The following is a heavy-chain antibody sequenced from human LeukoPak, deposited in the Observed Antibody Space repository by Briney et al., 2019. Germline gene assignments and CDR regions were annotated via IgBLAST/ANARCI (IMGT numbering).Heavy chain of an antibody. V-gene: IGHV3-21*01. CDR2: ISSSSSYI. D-gene: IGHD3-10*01. Sequence: GGSLRLSCAASGFTFSSYTMNWVRQAPGKGLEWVSSISSSSSYIYHADSVKGRFTFPRDNSKNTLYLQMGSLRAEDMAVYYCARGVGGSDSYYGPFDYWGQGTLVTVSS. CDR3: ARGVGGSDSYYGPFDY. J-gene: IGHJ4*02. CDR1: GFTFSSYT.